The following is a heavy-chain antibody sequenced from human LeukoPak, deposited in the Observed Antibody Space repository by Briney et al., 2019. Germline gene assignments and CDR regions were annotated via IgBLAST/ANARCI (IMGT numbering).Heavy chain of an antibody. J-gene: IGHJ4*02. Sequence: PGGSLRLSCAASGFTFSSYEMNWARQAPGKGLEWVSYISSSGSTIYYADSVKGRFTISRDNAKNSLYLQMNSLRAEDTAVYYCARDRPSDYVWGSYRYRASDFDYWGQGTLVTVSS. D-gene: IGHD3-16*02. CDR3: ARDRPSDYVWGSYRYRASDFDY. CDR2: ISSSGSTI. V-gene: IGHV3-48*03. CDR1: GFTFSSYE.